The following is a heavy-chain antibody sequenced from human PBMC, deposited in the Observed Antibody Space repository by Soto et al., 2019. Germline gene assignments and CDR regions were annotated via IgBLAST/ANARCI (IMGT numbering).Heavy chain of an antibody. Sequence: PSETLSLTCAVSDYSVSSGYYWGWIRQSPGKGLEWIGNIYYSGNTFYNPSLKSRVTISVDASKNQFYLHLSSVTAADTAIFYCASIAAPGTTHFDFWGQGTLVTVSS. CDR2: IYYSGNT. J-gene: IGHJ4*02. CDR3: ASIAAPGTTHFDF. CDR1: DYSVSSGYY. V-gene: IGHV4-38-2*01. D-gene: IGHD6-13*01.